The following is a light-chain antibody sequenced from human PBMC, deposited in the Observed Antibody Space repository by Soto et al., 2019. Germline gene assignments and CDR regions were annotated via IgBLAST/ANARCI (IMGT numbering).Light chain of an antibody. V-gene: IGLV1-44*01. CDR2: SDN. J-gene: IGLJ2*01. CDR3: AAWDDSLNGVV. CDR1: SSNIGSNT. Sequence: QSVLTQPPSASGTPGQRVTISCSGSSSNIGSNTVNWYQQLPGTAPKLLIYSDNQRPSGVPDRFSVSKSGTSVSLAISGLQSDDEADYYCAAWDDSLNGVVFGGGTQLTV.